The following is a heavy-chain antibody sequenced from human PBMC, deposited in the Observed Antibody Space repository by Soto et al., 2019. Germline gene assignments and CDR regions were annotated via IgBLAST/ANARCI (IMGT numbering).Heavy chain of an antibody. Sequence: EVQLLESGGGLAQPGGSLRLSCAASGFTFSDSALSWVRQGTGKGLEWVSSVTVSGDTSYYADSVEGRFNISRDNSKNTLYLQMNSLRADDTAVYYCAKHGCSYPACYPYYYYVDVWGEGATVTVSS. J-gene: IGHJ6*03. CDR3: AKHGCSYPACYPYYYYVDV. CDR2: VTVSGDTS. V-gene: IGHV3-23*01. CDR1: GFTFSDSA. D-gene: IGHD2-15*01.